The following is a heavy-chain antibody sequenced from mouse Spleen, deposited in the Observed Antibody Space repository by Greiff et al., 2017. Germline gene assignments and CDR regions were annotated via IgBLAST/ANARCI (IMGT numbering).Heavy chain of an antibody. J-gene: IGHJ4*01. D-gene: IGHD1-1*01. CDR2: INPNNGGT. V-gene: IGHV1-26*01. Sequence: VQLQQSGPELVKPGASVKISCKASGYTFTDYYMNWVKQSHGKSLEWIGDINPNNGGTSYNQKFKGKATLTVDKSSSTAYMELRSLTSEDSAVYYCARGGEFITTVVATNCYAMDYWGQGTSVTVSS. CDR1: GYTFTDYY. CDR3: ARGGEFITTVVATNCYAMDY.